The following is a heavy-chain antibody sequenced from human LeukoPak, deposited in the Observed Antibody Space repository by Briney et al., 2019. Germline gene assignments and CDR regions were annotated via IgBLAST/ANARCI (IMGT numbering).Heavy chain of an antibody. D-gene: IGHD3-10*01. Sequence: SETLSLTCTVSGGSISSYYWGWIRQPPGKGLEWIGSIYYSGSTYYNPSLKSRVTISVDTSKNQFSLKLSSVTAADTAVYYCARDCHTGTGLLWFGESSDAFDIWGQGTMVTVSS. CDR1: GGSISSYY. CDR3: ARDCHTGTGLLWFGESSDAFDI. V-gene: IGHV4-39*07. J-gene: IGHJ3*02. CDR2: IYYSGST.